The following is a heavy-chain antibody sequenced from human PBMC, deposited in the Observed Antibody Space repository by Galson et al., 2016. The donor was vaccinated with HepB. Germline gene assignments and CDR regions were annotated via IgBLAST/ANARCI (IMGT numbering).Heavy chain of an antibody. CDR1: GFTFTNTW. D-gene: IGHD3-16*01. CDR3: TTAHGGDYYYAMDV. CDR2: ISSRADGGTT. J-gene: IGHJ6*02. V-gene: IGHV3-15*07. Sequence: SLRLSCAASGFTFTNTWMNWVRQAPGKGLEWVGRISSRADGGTTDSAAPGKGRFTVSRDDSKKTLYQQMNRPTTDDTAVYFCTTAHGGDYYYAMDVWGQGTTVTVSS.